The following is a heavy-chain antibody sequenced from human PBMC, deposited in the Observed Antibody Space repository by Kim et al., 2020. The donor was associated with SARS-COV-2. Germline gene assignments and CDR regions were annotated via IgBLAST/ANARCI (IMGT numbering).Heavy chain of an antibody. J-gene: IGHJ4*02. V-gene: IGHV3-30*18. CDR2: ISYGGGNK. D-gene: IGHD2-2*01. CDR1: GFTFSTYG. Sequence: GGSLRLSCAASGFTFSTYGMHWVRQAPGKGLEGVAVISYGGGNKYYADSVKGRFTIPRDNSKNTVYLQMNSLRAEDTAVHYCAKDSSLAVVVPPIDYWGQGPLVTVSS. CDR3: AKDSSLAVVVPPIDY.